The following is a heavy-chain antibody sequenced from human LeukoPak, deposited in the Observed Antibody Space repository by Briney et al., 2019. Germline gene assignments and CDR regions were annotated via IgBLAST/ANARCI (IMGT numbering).Heavy chain of an antibody. J-gene: IGHJ6*02. CDR3: ARDRELSYDFWSGPVDGMDV. Sequence: GASVKVSCKASGYTFTGYYIHWVRQAPGQGLEWMGWINPNSGGTNYAQKFQGRVTMTRDTSISTAYMELSRLRSDDTAVYYCARDRELSYDFWSGPVDGMDVWGQGTTVTVSS. CDR1: GYTFTGYY. CDR2: INPNSGGT. D-gene: IGHD3-3*01. V-gene: IGHV1-2*02.